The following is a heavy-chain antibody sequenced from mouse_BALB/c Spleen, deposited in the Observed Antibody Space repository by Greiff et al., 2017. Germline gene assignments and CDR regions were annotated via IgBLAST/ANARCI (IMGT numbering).Heavy chain of an antibody. D-gene: IGHD2-4*01. CDR2: ISYSGST. V-gene: IGHV3-2*02. CDR1: GYSITSDYA. Sequence: EVKLQESGPGLVKPSQSLSLTCTVTGYSITSDYAWNWIRQFPGNKLEWMGYISYSGSTSYNPSLKSRISITRDTSKNQFFLQLNSVTTEDTATYYCAREGYYDSFGYWGQGTTLTVSS. CDR3: AREGYYDSFGY. J-gene: IGHJ2*01.